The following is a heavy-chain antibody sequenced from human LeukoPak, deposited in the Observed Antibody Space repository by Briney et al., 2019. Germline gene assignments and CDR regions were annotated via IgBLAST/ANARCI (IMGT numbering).Heavy chain of an antibody. Sequence: PGGSLRLSCAASGFTFSSYWMHWVRQAPGKGLVWVSRINSDGSSTSYADSVKGRFTISRDNAKNTLYLQMNSLRAEDTAVYYCAGAMTYYYDSSGYYSFGYWGQGTLVTVSS. CDR2: INSDGSST. CDR1: GFTFSSYW. J-gene: IGHJ4*02. V-gene: IGHV3-74*01. D-gene: IGHD3-22*01. CDR3: AGAMTYYYDSSGYYSFGY.